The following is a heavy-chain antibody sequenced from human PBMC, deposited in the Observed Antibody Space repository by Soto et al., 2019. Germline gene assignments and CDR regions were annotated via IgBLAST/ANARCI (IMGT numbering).Heavy chain of an antibody. Sequence: SETLSLTCTVSGGSISSGDYYWSWIRQPPGKGLEWIGYIYYSGSTYYNPSLKSRVTISVDTSKNQFSLKLSSVTAADTAVYYCARHDSGSYLGWFDPRGQGTLVTVSS. CDR3: ARHDSGSYLGWFDP. D-gene: IGHD1-26*01. CDR2: IYYSGST. V-gene: IGHV4-30-4*01. J-gene: IGHJ5*02. CDR1: GGSISSGDYY.